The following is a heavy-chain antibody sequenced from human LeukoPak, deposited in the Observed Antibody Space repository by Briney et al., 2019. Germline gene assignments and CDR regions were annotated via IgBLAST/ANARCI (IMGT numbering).Heavy chain of an antibody. V-gene: IGHV3-7*01. CDR2: IKQDGSEK. CDR1: GFTLSNYW. Sequence: GSLRLSCAASGFTLSNYWMSWVRQAPGKGLEWEANIKQDGSEKYCVDSVKGRFTISRDNAKNSLFLQMNSLRAEDTAVYYCAREDIVAVPAVMESQIHYYYYGMDVWGQGTTVTVSS. D-gene: IGHD2-2*01. CDR3: AREDIVAVPAVMESQIHYYYYGMDV. J-gene: IGHJ6*02.